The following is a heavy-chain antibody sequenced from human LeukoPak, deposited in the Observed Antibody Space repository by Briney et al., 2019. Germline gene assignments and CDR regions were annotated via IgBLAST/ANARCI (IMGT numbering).Heavy chain of an antibody. V-gene: IGHV3-21*01. J-gene: IGHJ3*02. CDR2: ISSSSSYI. CDR3: ASVGIWGAFDI. D-gene: IGHD1-26*01. Sequence: GGSLRLSCAASGFTFSSYSMNWVRQAPGKGLEWVSSISSSSSYIYYADSVKGRFTISRDNAKNSLYLQMNSLRAEDTAVYYCASVGIWGAFDIWGQGTMVTVSS. CDR1: GFTFSSYS.